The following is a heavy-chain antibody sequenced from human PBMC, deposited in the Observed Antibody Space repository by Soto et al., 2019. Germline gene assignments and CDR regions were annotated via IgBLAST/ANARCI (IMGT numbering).Heavy chain of an antibody. V-gene: IGHV1-18*01. D-gene: IGHD1-1*01. Sequence: QVHLVQSGAEVKKPGASVKVSCKGSGYAFTTYGITWVRQAPGQGLEWMGWIRAHNGNTNYAQKIQGRVTVTRDTSTSTDYMELRSMRSADTDVYYFARGRYGDYWGQGALVTVSS. CDR2: IRAHNGNT. CDR1: GYAFTTYG. CDR3: ARGRYGDY. J-gene: IGHJ4*02.